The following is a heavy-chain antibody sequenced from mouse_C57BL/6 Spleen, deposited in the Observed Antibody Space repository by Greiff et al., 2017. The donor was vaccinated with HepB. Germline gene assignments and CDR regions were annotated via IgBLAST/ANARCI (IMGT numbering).Heavy chain of an antibody. J-gene: IGHJ2*01. CDR1: GFTFSSYG. CDR2: ISSGGSYT. CDR3: ARQGYFDY. Sequence: EVNVVESGGDLVKPGGSLKLSCAASGFTFSSYGMSWVRQTPDKRLEWVATISSGGSYTYYPDSVKGRFTISRDNAKNTLYLQMSSLKSEDTAMYYCARQGYFDYWGQGTTLTVSS. V-gene: IGHV5-6*01.